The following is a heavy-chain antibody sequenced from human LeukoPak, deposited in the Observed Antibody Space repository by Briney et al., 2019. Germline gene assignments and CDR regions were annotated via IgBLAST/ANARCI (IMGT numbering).Heavy chain of an antibody. CDR1: GFTFRNYA. J-gene: IGHJ4*02. CDR3: AKDSGPGSYYPTGDEY. D-gene: IGHD3-10*01. CDR2: ISDSGGGT. V-gene: IGHV3-23*01. Sequence: PGGSLRLSCAASGFTFRNYAMTWVRQAPEKGLKWVSAISDSGGGTPSEGSVKSRFTISRDNSKNTLYLQRNSLRAEDTAVYYCAKDSGPGSYYPTGDEYWGQGILVTVSS.